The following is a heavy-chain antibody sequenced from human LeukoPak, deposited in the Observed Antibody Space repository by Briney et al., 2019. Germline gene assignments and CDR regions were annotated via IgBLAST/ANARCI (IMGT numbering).Heavy chain of an antibody. Sequence: PSETLSLTCTVSGGSISSGDYYWSWIRQPPGKGLEWIGYIYYSGSTYYNPSLKSRVTISVDTSKNQFSLKLSSVTAADTAVYYCAREGYDSSGYYRPGPTNFDYWGQGTLVTVSS. V-gene: IGHV4-30-4*01. J-gene: IGHJ4*02. CDR3: AREGYDSSGYYRPGPTNFDY. D-gene: IGHD3-22*01. CDR2: IYYSGST. CDR1: GGSISSGDYY.